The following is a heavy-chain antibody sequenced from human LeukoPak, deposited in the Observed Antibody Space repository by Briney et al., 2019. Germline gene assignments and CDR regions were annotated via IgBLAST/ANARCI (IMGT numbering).Heavy chain of an antibody. CDR1: GFTFSSYW. CDR2: ISSSSSYI. J-gene: IGHJ4*02. CDR3: ARDQSGRVWDY. D-gene: IGHD3-10*01. V-gene: IGHV3-21*01. Sequence: GGSLRLSCAVSGFTFSSYWMTWVRQAPGKGLEWVSSISSSSSYIYYADSVKGRFTISRDNAKNSLYLQMNSLRAEDTAVYYCARDQSGRVWDYWGQGTLVTVSS.